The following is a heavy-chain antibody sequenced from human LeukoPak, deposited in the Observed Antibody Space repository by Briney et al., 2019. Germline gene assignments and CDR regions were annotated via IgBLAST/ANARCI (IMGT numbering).Heavy chain of an antibody. J-gene: IGHJ4*02. CDR2: INHSGST. Sequence: SETLSLTCAVSGGSFSGYYWSWIRQPPGKGLGWIGEINHSGSTNYNPSLKSRVTISVDTSKNQISLKLSSVTAADTAVYYCARELRVATIFDYWGQGTLVTVSS. V-gene: IGHV4-34*01. CDR1: GGSFSGYY. D-gene: IGHD5-12*01. CDR3: ARELRVATIFDY.